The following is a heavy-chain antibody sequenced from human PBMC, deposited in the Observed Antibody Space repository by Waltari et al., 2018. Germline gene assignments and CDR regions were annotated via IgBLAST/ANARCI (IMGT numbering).Heavy chain of an antibody. CDR2: INRNNGNT. Sequence: QVQLVQSGNEVMKPGASVKVSCKASGYTFTSHSTTWVRQAPGQGPEWLGWINRNNGNTKFAQNFQGRVSLTTDTSTSTAYMDLRSLTSDDTAVYYCARDYCSGDGCSLDCWGQGTLVTVSS. J-gene: IGHJ4*02. V-gene: IGHV1-18*04. D-gene: IGHD2-15*01. CDR1: GYTFTSHS. CDR3: ARDYCSGDGCSLDC.